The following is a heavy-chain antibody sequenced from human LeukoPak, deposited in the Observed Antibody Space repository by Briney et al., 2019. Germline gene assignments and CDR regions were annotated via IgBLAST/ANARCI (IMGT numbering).Heavy chain of an antibody. CDR3: ARVGGGYSGYDLLDY. CDR1: GYTFTGCY. Sequence: ASVKVSCKASGYTFTGCYMHWVRQATGQGLEWMGWMNPNSGNTGYAQKFQGRVTMTRNTSISTAYMELSSLRSEDTAVYYCARVGGGYSGYDLLDYWGQGTLVTVSS. V-gene: IGHV1-8*02. D-gene: IGHD5-12*01. CDR2: MNPNSGNT. J-gene: IGHJ4*02.